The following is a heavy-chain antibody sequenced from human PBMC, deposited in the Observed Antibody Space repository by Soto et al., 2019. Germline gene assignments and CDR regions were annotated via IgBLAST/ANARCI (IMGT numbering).Heavy chain of an antibody. CDR3: ACWGHIVPVAPSDFDR. J-gene: IGHJ5*02. Sequence: PGGSLTLSSAASVFPFTNYLMNWVRQTPGKGLMWVSRISPDGSDVGYADSVEGRFTVSRDNAKXXXXXXXXXXXXXXTAMYYCACWGHIVPVAPSDFDRWGQGTLVTVSS. CDR2: ISPDGSDV. CDR1: VFPFTNYL. D-gene: IGHD3-10*01. V-gene: IGHV3-74*01.